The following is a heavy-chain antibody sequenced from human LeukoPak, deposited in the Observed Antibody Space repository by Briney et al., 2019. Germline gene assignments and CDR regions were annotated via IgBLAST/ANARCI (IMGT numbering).Heavy chain of an antibody. CDR2: ISGSGGST. CDR3: AKHVDYVWGSYRPLFDY. V-gene: IGHV3-23*01. D-gene: IGHD3-16*02. CDR1: GFTFSSYA. J-gene: IGHJ4*02. Sequence: PGGSLRLSCAASGFTFSSYAMSWVCQASGKGLEWVSAISGSGGSTYYADSVKGRFTISRDNSKNTLYLQMNSLRAEDTAVYYCAKHVDYVWGSYRPLFDYWGQGTLVTVSS.